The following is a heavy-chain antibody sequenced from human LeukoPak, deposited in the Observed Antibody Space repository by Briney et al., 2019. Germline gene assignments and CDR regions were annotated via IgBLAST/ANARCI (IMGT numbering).Heavy chain of an antibody. D-gene: IGHD2-15*01. J-gene: IGHJ4*02. CDR1: GYTFTGYY. CDR2: INPNRGGT. CDR3: ARDGPFITPDY. Sequence: ASVKVSCKASGYTFTGYYMHWVRQAPGQGLEWMGWINPNRGGTNYAQKFQGRVTMTRDTSISTAYMELSRLRSDDTAVYYCARDGPFITPDYWGQGTLVTVSS. V-gene: IGHV1-2*02.